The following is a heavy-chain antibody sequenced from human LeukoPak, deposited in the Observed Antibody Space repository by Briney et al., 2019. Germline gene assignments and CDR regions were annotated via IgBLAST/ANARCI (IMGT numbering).Heavy chain of an antibody. CDR2: MNPNSGNT. Sequence: ASVKVSCKASGYTFTSYDINWVRQATGQGLEWMGWMNPNSGNTGYAQKFQGRVTMTRNTSISTVYMELSSLRSEDTAVYYCARAPPVYCSSTSCYYYYGMDVWGQGTTVTVSS. J-gene: IGHJ6*02. D-gene: IGHD2-2*01. V-gene: IGHV1-8*01. CDR3: ARAPPVYCSSTSCYYYYGMDV. CDR1: GYTFTSYD.